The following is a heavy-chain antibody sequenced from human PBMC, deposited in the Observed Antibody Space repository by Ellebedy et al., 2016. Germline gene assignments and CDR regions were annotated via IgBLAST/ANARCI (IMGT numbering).Heavy chain of an antibody. D-gene: IGHD1-26*01. CDR3: ARQVFVGAGNPYFDY. Sequence: GESLKISXKGSGYSFTSYWIGWVRQMPGKGLEWMGIIYPGDSDTRYSPSFQGQVTTSADKSISTAYLQWSSLKASDTAMYYCARQVFVGAGNPYFDYWGQGTLVTVSS. V-gene: IGHV5-51*01. CDR2: IYPGDSDT. CDR1: GYSFTSYW. J-gene: IGHJ4*02.